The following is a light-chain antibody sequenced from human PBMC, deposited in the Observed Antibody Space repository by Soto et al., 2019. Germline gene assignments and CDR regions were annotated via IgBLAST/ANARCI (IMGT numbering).Light chain of an antibody. CDR2: SAS. V-gene: IGKV1-12*01. CDR1: QGINRW. J-gene: IGKJ4*01. Sequence: DVKMAELPSCASASLGSRLTLNGRASQGINRWLAWYQQKPGKAPKLLIYSASSLQSGVPSRFSGSGSGTDFTLTIWSLQPEDFATYYCQQANSFALPLVGGTKVDIK. CDR3: QQANSFALP.